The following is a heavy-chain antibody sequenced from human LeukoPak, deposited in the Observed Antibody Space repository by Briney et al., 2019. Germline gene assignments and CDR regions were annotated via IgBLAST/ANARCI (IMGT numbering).Heavy chain of an antibody. Sequence: ASVKVSCKASGYTFTGYYMHWVRQAPGQGLEWMGRINPNSGGTNYAQKFPGRVTMTRDTSISTAYMELSRLRSDDTAVYYCARRFYYGSGSHYKRYYYYYMDVWGKGTTVTVSS. D-gene: IGHD3-10*01. CDR2: INPNSGGT. J-gene: IGHJ6*03. CDR1: GYTFTGYY. CDR3: ARRFYYGSGSHYKRYYYYYMDV. V-gene: IGHV1-2*06.